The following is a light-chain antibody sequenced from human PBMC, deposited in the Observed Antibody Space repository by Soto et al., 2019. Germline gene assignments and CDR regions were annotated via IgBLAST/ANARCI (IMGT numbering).Light chain of an antibody. CDR2: GAS. CDR1: QGISHY. CDR3: QQYNSYSGT. J-gene: IGKJ1*01. V-gene: IGKV1-17*03. Sequence: DIQMTQSPSAMSASVGDRVTITCRASQGISHYLAWFQQRPGQVPKRLIYGASTLHSGVPSRFSGSGSGTEFTLTISSLQPDDFATYYCQQYNSYSGTFGQGTKVDIK.